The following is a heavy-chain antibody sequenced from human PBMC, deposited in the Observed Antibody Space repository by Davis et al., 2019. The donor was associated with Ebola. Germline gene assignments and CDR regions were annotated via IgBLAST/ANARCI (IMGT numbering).Heavy chain of an antibody. CDR1: GGTFSSYA. J-gene: IGHJ4*02. Sequence: SVKVSCKASGGTFSSYAISWVRQAPGQGLEWMGGIIPIFGTANYAQKFQGRVTITADESTSTAYMELSSLRSEDTAVYYCARAGDFWSGYYGSGSGYFDYWGQGTLVTVSS. CDR3: ARAGDFWSGYYGSGSGYFDY. D-gene: IGHD3-3*01. V-gene: IGHV1-69*13. CDR2: IIPIFGTA.